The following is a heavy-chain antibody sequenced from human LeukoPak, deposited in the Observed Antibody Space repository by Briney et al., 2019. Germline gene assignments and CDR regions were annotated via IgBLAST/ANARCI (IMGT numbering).Heavy chain of an antibody. D-gene: IGHD3-10*01. CDR2: ISWDSGRT. CDR1: GFTFEDYT. CDR3: ATTLSGSYFDY. J-gene: IGHJ4*02. Sequence: GGSLRLSCPASGFTFEDYTMHWVRQGPGKGLEWVSLISWDSGRTYYADSVKGRFTISGDNSKNSLFLQMNRLRTENTALYYCATTLSGSYFDYWGQGTLVTVSS. V-gene: IGHV3-43*01.